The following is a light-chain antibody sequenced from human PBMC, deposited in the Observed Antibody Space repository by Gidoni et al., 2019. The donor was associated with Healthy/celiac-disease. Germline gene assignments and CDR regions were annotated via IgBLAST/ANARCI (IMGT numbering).Light chain of an antibody. CDR3: QQYNNWPLYT. V-gene: IGKV3-15*01. J-gene: IGKJ2*01. CDR1: QSGSSN. Sequence: IVLTHSPATLSASPAGRATLSCRASQSGSSNYACYQQKPGQAPRLLIYGASTSAPGIPARFSGSGSGTEFTLTISSLQSEDFAVYYCQQYNNWPLYTFGQGTKLEIK. CDR2: GAS.